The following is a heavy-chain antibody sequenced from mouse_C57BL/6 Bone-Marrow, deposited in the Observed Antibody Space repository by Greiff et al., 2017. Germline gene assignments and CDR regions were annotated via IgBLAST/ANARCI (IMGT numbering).Heavy chain of an antibody. D-gene: IGHD2-4*01. Sequence: EVNVVESEGGLVQPGSSMKLSCTASGFTFSDYYMAWVRQVPEKGLEWVANINYDGSSTYYLDSLKSRFIISRDNAKNILYLQMSSLKSEDTATYYCARRDYDDGYAMDYWGQGTSVTVSS. CDR2: INYDGSST. V-gene: IGHV5-16*01. CDR3: ARRDYDDGYAMDY. CDR1: GFTFSDYY. J-gene: IGHJ4*01.